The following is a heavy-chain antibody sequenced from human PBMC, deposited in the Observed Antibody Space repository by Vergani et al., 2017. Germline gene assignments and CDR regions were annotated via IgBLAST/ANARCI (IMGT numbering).Heavy chain of an antibody. CDR3: TPLSSSPGTYYFDY. J-gene: IGHJ4*02. V-gene: IGHV3-15*01. CDR2: IKSKTDGGTT. CDR1: GFTFSNAW. D-gene: IGHD6-6*01. Sequence: EVQLLESGGGLVKPGGSLRLSCAASGFTFSNAWMSWVRQAPGKGLEWVGRIKSKTDGGTTDYAAPVKGRFTISRDDSKNTLYLQMNSLKTEDTAVYYCTPLSSSPGTYYFDYWGQGTLVTVSS.